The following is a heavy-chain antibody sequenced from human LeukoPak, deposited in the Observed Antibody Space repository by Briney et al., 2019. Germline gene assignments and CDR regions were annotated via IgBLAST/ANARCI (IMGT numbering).Heavy chain of an antibody. J-gene: IGHJ5*02. Sequence: QSGGSLRLSCAASGFTFSSYGMHWVRQAPGKGLEWVAVISYDESNKYYADSVKGRFTISRDNSKNTLYLQMNSLRAEDTAVYYCARVIITMVRGVRYGWFDPWGQGTLVTVSS. V-gene: IGHV3-30*03. CDR1: GFTFSSYG. CDR3: ARVIITMVRGVRYGWFDP. D-gene: IGHD3-10*01. CDR2: ISYDESNK.